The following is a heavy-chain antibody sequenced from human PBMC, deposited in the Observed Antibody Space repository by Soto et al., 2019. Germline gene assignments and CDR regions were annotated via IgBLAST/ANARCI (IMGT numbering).Heavy chain of an antibody. Sequence: SETLSLTCTVSGGSISSYYWSWIRQPPGKGLEWIGYITYSGSTNYNPSLRSRVTISVDTSKNQFSLKLSSVTAADTAVYYCARDLGYSGYVDYMDVWGKGTTVTVSS. D-gene: IGHD5-12*01. J-gene: IGHJ6*03. CDR3: ARDLGYSGYVDYMDV. CDR2: ITYSGST. CDR1: GGSISSYY. V-gene: IGHV4-59*01.